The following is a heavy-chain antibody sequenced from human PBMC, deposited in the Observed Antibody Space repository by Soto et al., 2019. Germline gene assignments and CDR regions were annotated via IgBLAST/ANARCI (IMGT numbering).Heavy chain of an antibody. CDR3: ARPSSGWENWSDP. J-gene: IGHJ5*02. D-gene: IGHD6-19*01. V-gene: IGHV3-48*02. Sequence: GGSLRLSCAASGFTFNSYSMNWVRQAPGKGLEWVSYISSSSTTKYYTDSVKGRFTISRDNAKNSLYLQMNSLRDDDTAVYYCARPSSGWENWSDPWGQGTLVTVSS. CDR2: ISSSSTTK. CDR1: GFTFNSYS.